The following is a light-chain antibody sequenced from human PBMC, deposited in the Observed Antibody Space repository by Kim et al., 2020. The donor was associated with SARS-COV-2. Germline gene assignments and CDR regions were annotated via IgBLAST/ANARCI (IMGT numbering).Light chain of an antibody. Sequence: ASAKLTCTLSSGHSSYAISWHPQQPEKGPRYLMKLNSDGSHSKGDGIPDRFSGSSSGAERYLTISSLQSEDEADYYCQTWGTGIRVFGGGTKLTVL. V-gene: IGLV4-69*01. J-gene: IGLJ3*02. CDR2: LNSDGSH. CDR3: QTWGTGIRV. CDR1: SGHSSYA.